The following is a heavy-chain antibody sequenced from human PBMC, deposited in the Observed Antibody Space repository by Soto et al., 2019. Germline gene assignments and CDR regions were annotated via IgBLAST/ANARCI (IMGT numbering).Heavy chain of an antibody. V-gene: IGHV4-30-4*01. J-gene: IGHJ4*02. CDR2: IYYSGST. CDR1: GGSISSGDYY. CDR3: ARDIILSGGFDY. D-gene: IGHD3-10*01. Sequence: SETLSLTCTVSGGSISSGDYYGSWIRQPPGKGLEWIGYIYYSGSTYYNPSLKSRVTISVDTSKNQFSLKLSSVTAADTAVYYCARDIILSGGFDYWGQGTLVTVSS.